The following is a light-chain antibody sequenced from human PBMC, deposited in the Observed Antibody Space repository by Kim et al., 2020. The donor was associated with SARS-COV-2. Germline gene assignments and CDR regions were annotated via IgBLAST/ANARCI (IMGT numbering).Light chain of an antibody. J-gene: IGLJ2*01. CDR1: KLGDKD. CDR2: QDT. Sequence: VPPGKTASITCSGDKLGDKDVCWYQQKPGQSPVVVIYQDTRRPSGVPERFSGSNSGNTATLTISETQALDEADYHCQAWDRNNVVFGGGTQLTVL. V-gene: IGLV3-1*01. CDR3: QAWDRNNVV.